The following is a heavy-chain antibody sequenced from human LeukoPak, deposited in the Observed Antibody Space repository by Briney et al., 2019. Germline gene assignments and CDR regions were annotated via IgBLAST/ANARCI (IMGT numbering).Heavy chain of an antibody. V-gene: IGHV4-39*01. D-gene: IGHD6-13*01. CDR1: GGSISSGDYY. CDR3: ARLGAAPGPPHYFYYGMDV. J-gene: IGHJ6*02. CDR2: TYYTGST. Sequence: SETLSLTCTVSGGSISSGDYYWSWIRQPPGKGLEWIGSTYYTGSTYYNPSLRSRVSISGDTSKNQVSLKVNSVTAADTAVYYCARLGAAPGPPHYFYYGMDVWGQGTTVTVS.